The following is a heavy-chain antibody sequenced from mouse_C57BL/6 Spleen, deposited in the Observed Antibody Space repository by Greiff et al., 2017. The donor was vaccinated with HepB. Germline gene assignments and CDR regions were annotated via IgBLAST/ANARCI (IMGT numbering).Heavy chain of an antibody. CDR1: GFTFSSYA. J-gene: IGHJ2*01. CDR2: ISDGGSYT. D-gene: IGHD1-1*01. V-gene: IGHV5-4*01. Sequence: EVHLVESGGGLVKPGGSLKLSCAASGFTFSSYAMSWVRQTPEKRLEWVATISDGGSYTYYPDNVKGRFTISRDNAKNNLYLQMSHLKSEDTAMYYCARDRRRYYFDYWGQGTTLTVSS. CDR3: ARDRRRYYFDY.